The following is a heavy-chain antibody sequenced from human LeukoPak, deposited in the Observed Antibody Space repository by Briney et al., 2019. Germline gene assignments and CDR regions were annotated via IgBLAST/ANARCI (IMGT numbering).Heavy chain of an antibody. J-gene: IGHJ5*02. CDR3: ARRKKGQWGINWFDP. V-gene: IGHV1-18*01. CDR2: ISVSTGNT. Sequence: ASVTVSCKASGYTFSSYGISWLRQAPGHGLEWMGWISVSTGNTEYAQKVQGRLTMTTDTPTSTAYTELRNLRSDDTAVYYCARRKKGQWGINWFDPWGQGTLVTVSS. CDR1: GYTFSSYG. D-gene: IGHD3-16*01.